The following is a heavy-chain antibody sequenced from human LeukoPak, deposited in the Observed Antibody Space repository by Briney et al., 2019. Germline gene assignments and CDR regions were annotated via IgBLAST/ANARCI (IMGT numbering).Heavy chain of an antibody. CDR2: ISAYNGNT. CDR3: ARVLEWALLGGWFDP. CDR1: GYTFTSYG. Sequence: AASVKVSCKASGYTFTSYGISWVRQAPGQGLEWMGWISAYNGNTNYAQKLQGRVTMTTDTSTSTAYMELRSLRSDDTAVYYCARVLEWALLGGWFDPWGQGTLVTVSS. D-gene: IGHD1-26*01. V-gene: IGHV1-18*01. J-gene: IGHJ5*02.